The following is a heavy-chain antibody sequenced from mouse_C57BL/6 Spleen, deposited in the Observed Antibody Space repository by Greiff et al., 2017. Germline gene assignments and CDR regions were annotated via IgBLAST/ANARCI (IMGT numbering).Heavy chain of an antibody. J-gene: IGHJ4*01. CDR1: GYTFTSYW. V-gene: IGHV1-69*01. Sequence: VQLQQPGAELVMPGASVKLSCKASGYTFTSYWMHWVKQRPGQGLEWIGEIDPSDSYTNYNQKFKGKSTLTVDKSSSAAYMQLSSLTSEDAAVYCGARNYGSRPGAMDDWGQGTSVTVSS. D-gene: IGHD1-1*01. CDR2: IDPSDSYT. CDR3: ARNYGSRPGAMDD.